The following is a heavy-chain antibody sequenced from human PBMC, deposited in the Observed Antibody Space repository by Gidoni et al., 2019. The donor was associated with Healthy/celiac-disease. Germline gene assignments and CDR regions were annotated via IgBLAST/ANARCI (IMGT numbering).Heavy chain of an antibody. D-gene: IGHD5-12*01. CDR1: GFTFSSYA. Sequence: EVQLLESGGGWVQPGGSLRLSCAASGFTFSSYAMSWVRQAPGKGLEWVSAISGSGGSTYYADSVNGRFTISRDNSKNTLYLQMNSLRAEDTAVYYCAKGGSRATKYDYWGQGTLVTVSS. CDR3: AKGGSRATKYDY. J-gene: IGHJ4*02. V-gene: IGHV3-23*01. CDR2: ISGSGGST.